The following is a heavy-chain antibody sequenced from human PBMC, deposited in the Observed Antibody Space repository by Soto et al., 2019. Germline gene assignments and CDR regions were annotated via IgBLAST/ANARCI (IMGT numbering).Heavy chain of an antibody. CDR1: GGTISSGDYY. V-gene: IGHV4-30-4*01. Sequence: SETLYLTCTVSGGTISSGDYYWSWIRQPPGKGLEWIGYIYYSGSTYYNPSLKSRVTISVDTSKNQFSLKLSSVTAADTAVYYCARESHDILTGYPPHIDYWGQGTLVTVS. D-gene: IGHD3-9*01. CDR2: IYYSGST. J-gene: IGHJ4*02. CDR3: ARESHDILTGYPPHIDY.